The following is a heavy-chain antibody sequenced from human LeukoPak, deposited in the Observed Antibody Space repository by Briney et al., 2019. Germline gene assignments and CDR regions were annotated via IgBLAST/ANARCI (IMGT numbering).Heavy chain of an antibody. D-gene: IGHD2-2*01. CDR1: GGTFSSYA. V-gene: IGHV1-69*04. CDR2: IIPIFGIA. Sequence: ASVKVSCKASGGTFSSYAISWVRQAPGQGLEWMGRIIPIFGIANYAQKFQGRVTITADKSTSAAYMELSSLRSEDTAVYYCARGYCSSTSCYSVVDYWGQGTLATVSS. CDR3: ARGYCSSTSCYSVVDY. J-gene: IGHJ4*02.